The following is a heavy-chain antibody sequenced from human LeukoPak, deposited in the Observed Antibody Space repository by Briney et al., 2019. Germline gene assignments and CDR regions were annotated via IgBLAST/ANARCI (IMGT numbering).Heavy chain of an antibody. J-gene: IGHJ4*02. D-gene: IGHD6-13*01. CDR2: IYYSGTT. CDR1: GGSISSYY. V-gene: IGHV4-59*01. CDR3: ARGVYIAAAQYGY. Sequence: PSETLSLTCTVSGGSISSYYWSWIRQPPGKGLEWIGYIYYSGTTNYNPSLKSRATISVDTSKNQFSLKLSSVTAADTAVYYCARGVYIAAAQYGYWGQGTLVTVSS.